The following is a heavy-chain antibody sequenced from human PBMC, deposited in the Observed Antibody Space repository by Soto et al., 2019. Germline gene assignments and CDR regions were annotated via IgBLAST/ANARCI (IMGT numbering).Heavy chain of an antibody. J-gene: IGHJ5*01. CDR1: GGSISSSSYY. Sequence: SETLSLTCAFSGGSISSSSYYWGWIRQPPGKGLEWIGSIYYSGSTYYNPSLKSRVTISVDTSKNQFSLKLSSVTAADTAVYYCARSFLNAYDVSVYYYECNGFDIWGQGTMVTVSS. D-gene: IGHD3-22*01. V-gene: IGHV4-39*01. CDR2: IYYSGST. CDR3: ARSFLNAYDVSVYYYECNGFDI.